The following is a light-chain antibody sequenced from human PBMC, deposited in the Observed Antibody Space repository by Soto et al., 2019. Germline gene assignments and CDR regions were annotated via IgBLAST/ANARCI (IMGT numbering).Light chain of an antibody. Sequence: EIVMTQSPATLSVSPGERATLSCRASQSVSSDLAWFQQTPGQAPRLLIYGASTRATGNPARFSGSRSGTEFTLTISSLQSEDFAVYYCQQYSNWAPITFGPGTKVDIK. CDR1: QSVSSD. CDR3: QQYSNWAPIT. J-gene: IGKJ3*01. CDR2: GAS. V-gene: IGKV3-15*01.